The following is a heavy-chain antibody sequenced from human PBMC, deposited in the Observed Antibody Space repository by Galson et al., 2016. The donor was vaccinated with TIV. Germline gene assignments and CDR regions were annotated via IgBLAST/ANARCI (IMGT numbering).Heavy chain of an antibody. Sequence: SETLSLTCAVSGYSISSGSYWGWIRQPPGKGLEWIGSVYHSGNTYYNPSLKSRVTISLDTSKNQFSLKLSSVTAADTAVYYCARLDRIIIVRGPFDYWGQGTLVTVSS. V-gene: IGHV4-38-2*01. J-gene: IGHJ4*02. D-gene: IGHD3-10*01. CDR1: GYSISSGSY. CDR3: ARLDRIIIVRGPFDY. CDR2: VYHSGNT.